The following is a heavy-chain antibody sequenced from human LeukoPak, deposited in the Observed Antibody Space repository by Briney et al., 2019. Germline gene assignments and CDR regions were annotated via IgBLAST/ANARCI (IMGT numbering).Heavy chain of an antibody. V-gene: IGHV4-59*01. CDR1: GGSISSYY. CDR3: ARGGRDGYSYYFDY. CDR2: IYYSGNT. D-gene: IGHD5-24*01. J-gene: IGHJ4*02. Sequence: KTSETLSLTRTVSGGSISSYYWSWIRQPPGKGLEWIGYIYYSGNTNYNPSLRSRVTISVDTSKNQISLKLRSVTAADTAVYYCARGGRDGYSYYFDYWGQGTLVTVSS.